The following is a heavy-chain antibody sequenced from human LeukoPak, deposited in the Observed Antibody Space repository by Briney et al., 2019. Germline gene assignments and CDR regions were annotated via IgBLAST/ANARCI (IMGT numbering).Heavy chain of an antibody. D-gene: IGHD3-10*01. CDR3: AREHWFGELGT. V-gene: IGHV3-7*01. CDR1: GFTFSSYW. Sequence: GGSLRLSCAASGFTFSSYWMSWVRQAPGKGLEWVANIKQDGSEKYYVDSVKGRFTISRDNAKNSLYLQMNSLRAEDTALYYCAREHWFGELGTWGQGTLVSVSS. CDR2: IKQDGSEK. J-gene: IGHJ4*02.